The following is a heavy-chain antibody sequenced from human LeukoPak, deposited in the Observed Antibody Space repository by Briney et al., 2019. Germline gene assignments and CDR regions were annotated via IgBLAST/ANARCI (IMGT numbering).Heavy chain of an antibody. V-gene: IGHV4-59*13. D-gene: IGHD3-22*01. CDR2: FYYSGST. Sequence: SETLSLTCTVSGGSISSYYWTWFRSPPGKGLRGIGYFYYSGSTNYNPSLKSRVTISVDTSKNQFSLKLSSVTAADTAVYYCARGAGKYYYDSSGYYPLDYWGQGTLVTVSS. J-gene: IGHJ4*02. CDR1: GGSISSYY. CDR3: ARGAGKYYYDSSGYYPLDY.